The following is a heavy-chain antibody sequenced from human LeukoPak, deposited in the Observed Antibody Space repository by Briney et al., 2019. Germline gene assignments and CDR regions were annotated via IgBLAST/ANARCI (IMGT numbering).Heavy chain of an antibody. CDR2: MNPNSGNT. J-gene: IGHJ5*02. D-gene: IGHD3-22*01. CDR3: AGGYYYDSSGYPGGYNWFDP. V-gene: IGHV1-8*01. CDR1: GYTFTSYD. Sequence: ASVKVSCKASGYTFTSYDINWVRQATGQGLEWMGWMNPNSGNTGYAQKFQGRVTMTRDTSTSTVYMELSSLRSEDTAVYYCAGGYYYDSSGYPGGYNWFDPWGQGTLVTVSS.